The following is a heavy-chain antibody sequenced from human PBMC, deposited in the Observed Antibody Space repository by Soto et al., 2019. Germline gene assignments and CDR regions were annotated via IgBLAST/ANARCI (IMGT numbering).Heavy chain of an antibody. Sequence: EVQLVESGGGLVKPGGSLRLSCAVFGSGCSGGWRSGARKTPGKGLEWVANINQDGSAKNYVDSVKGRFTISRDNAKNSLYLEMNSLRVEDTAVYYCAGNERWGQGTLVTVSS. V-gene: IGHV3-7*05. CDR2: INQDGSAK. CDR3: AGNER. CDR1: GSGCSGGW. J-gene: IGHJ4*02.